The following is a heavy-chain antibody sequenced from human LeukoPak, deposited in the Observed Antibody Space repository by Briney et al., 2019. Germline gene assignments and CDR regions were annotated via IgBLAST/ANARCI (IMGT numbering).Heavy chain of an antibody. D-gene: IGHD1-26*01. CDR3: AGGSPPDGRNDAFDR. CDR2: MYSGGNT. Sequence: GGSLRLSCAASGFTVSNKYLAWVRQVPGKGLEWVSVMYSGGNTFYIESVEGRFTISRDTAKNTMYLQMKSLRVEDTALYFCAGGSPPDGRNDAFDRWGQGTTVAVS. V-gene: IGHV3-53*01. CDR1: GFTVSNKY. J-gene: IGHJ3*02.